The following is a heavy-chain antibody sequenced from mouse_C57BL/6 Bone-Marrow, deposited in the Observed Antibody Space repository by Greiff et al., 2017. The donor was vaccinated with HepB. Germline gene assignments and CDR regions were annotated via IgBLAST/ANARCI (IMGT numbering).Heavy chain of an antibody. CDR3: ALTTVLARYWYFDV. CDR1: GFNIKDYY. J-gene: IGHJ1*03. Sequence: EVQLQQSGAELVKPGASVKLSCTASGFNIKDYYMHWVKQRTEQGLEWIGRIDPEDGDTKYAPKFQGKATITADTSSNTAYLQLSSLTSEDTAVYYCALTTVLARYWYFDVWGTGTTVTVSS. V-gene: IGHV14-2*01. D-gene: IGHD1-1*01. CDR2: IDPEDGDT.